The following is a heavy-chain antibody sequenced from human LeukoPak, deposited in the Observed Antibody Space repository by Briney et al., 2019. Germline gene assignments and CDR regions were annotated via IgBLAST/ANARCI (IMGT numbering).Heavy chain of an antibody. D-gene: IGHD4-17*01. CDR3: ARVAYGTDAFDI. Sequence: SETLSLTCAVSGGSISSGGYSWSWIRQPPGKGLEWIGYIYRSGSTYYNPSLKSRVTISVDRSKNQFSLKLSSVTAADTAVYYCARVAYGTDAFDIWGQGTMVTVSS. CDR2: IYRSGST. J-gene: IGHJ3*02. V-gene: IGHV4-30-2*01. CDR1: GGSISSGGYS.